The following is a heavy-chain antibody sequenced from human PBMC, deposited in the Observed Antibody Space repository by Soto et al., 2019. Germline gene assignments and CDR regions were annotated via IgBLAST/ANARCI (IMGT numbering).Heavy chain of an antibody. D-gene: IGHD6-13*01. V-gene: IGHV3-21*01. Sequence: PGGSLRLSCAASGFTFSSYSMNWVRQAPGKGLEWVSSISSSSSYIYYADSVKGRFTISRDNAKNSLYLQMNSLRAEDTAVYYCARCDAAQLGLDYWGQGTLVTVSS. CDR1: GFTFSSYS. CDR2: ISSSSSYI. CDR3: ARCDAAQLGLDY. J-gene: IGHJ4*02.